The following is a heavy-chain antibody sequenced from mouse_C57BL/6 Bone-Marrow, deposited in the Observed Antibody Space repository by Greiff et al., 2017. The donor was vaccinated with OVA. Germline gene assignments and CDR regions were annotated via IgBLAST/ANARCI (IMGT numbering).Heavy chain of an antibody. Sequence: VQLVESGAELVKPGASVKMSCKASGYTFTTYPIEWMKQNHGKSLEWIGNFHPYNDDTKYNEKFKGKATLTVEKSSSTVYLELSRLTSDDSAVYYGARSYDGYSFYFDYWGQGTTLTVSS. J-gene: IGHJ2*01. CDR1: GYTFTTYP. D-gene: IGHD2-3*01. CDR3: ARSYDGYSFYFDY. CDR2: FHPYNDDT. V-gene: IGHV1-47*01.